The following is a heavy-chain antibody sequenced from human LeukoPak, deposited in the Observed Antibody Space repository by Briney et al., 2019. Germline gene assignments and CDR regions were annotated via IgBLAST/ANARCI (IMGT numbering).Heavy chain of an antibody. D-gene: IGHD3-10*01. CDR3: ARTYGSGSDVPFDY. CDR2: IYYSGST. J-gene: IGHJ4*02. V-gene: IGHV4-39*07. CDR1: GGSISSSSYY. Sequence: SETLSLTCTVSGGSISSSSYYWGWIRQPPGKGLEWVGSIYYSGSTWSSLKSRVTISVDTSKNQFSLKLSSVTAADTAVYYCARTYGSGSDVPFDYWGQGTLVTVSS.